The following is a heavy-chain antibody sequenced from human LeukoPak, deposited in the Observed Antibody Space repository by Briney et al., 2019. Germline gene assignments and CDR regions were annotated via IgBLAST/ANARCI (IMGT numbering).Heavy chain of an antibody. CDR1: GGSISSYY. Sequence: SETLSLTCTVSGGSISSYYWSWIRQPAGKGLEWIGRIYTSGSTNYNPSLKSRVTMSVDTSKNQFSLKLSSVTAADTAVYYCARESLARVRSVFADEDYYYYGMDVWGQGTTVTVSS. D-gene: IGHD3-10*01. CDR3: ARESLARVRSVFADEDYYYYGMDV. V-gene: IGHV4-4*07. J-gene: IGHJ6*02. CDR2: IYTSGST.